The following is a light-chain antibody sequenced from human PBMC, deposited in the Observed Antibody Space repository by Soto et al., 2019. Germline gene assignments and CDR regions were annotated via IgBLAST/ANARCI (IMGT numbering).Light chain of an antibody. CDR3: QQYGSLTPT. J-gene: IGKJ5*01. Sequence: TVAPATVFVTREKRATLSRTASQSVTSDLAWYQQKPGQAPRLLIYRASTRATGIPDRFTGSGSGTDFTLTINRLEPEDFAVYYCQQYGSLTPTFGQGTRLEIK. CDR1: QSVTSD. V-gene: IGKV3-20*01. CDR2: RAS.